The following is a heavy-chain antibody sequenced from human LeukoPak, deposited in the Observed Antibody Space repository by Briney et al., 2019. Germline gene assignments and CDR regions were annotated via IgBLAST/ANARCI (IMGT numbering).Heavy chain of an antibody. CDR1: GFTFSSYG. V-gene: IGHV3-23*01. CDR3: ATLYYYDSSGYYDNFDY. D-gene: IGHD3-22*01. J-gene: IGHJ4*02. Sequence: GGTLRLSCAASGFTFSSYGMSWVRQAPRKGLEWVSAISGSGGSTYYADSVKGRFTISRDNSKNTLYLQMNSLRAEDTAVYYCATLYYYDSSGYYDNFDYWGQGTLVTVSS. CDR2: ISGSGGST.